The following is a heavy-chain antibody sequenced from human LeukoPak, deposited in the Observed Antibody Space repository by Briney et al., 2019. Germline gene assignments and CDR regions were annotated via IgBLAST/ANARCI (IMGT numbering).Heavy chain of an antibody. CDR1: GFTVSSNY. Sequence: PGGSLRLSCAASGFTVSSNYMSWVRQAPGKGLEWVSSISTNSNYIYYADSVKGRFTISRDNAKNSLSLQMSSLRAEDTAVYYCVGRRTSAAGNFWGQGTLVTVSS. CDR2: ISTNSNYI. V-gene: IGHV3-21*01. CDR3: VGRRTSAAGNF. D-gene: IGHD6-13*01. J-gene: IGHJ4*02.